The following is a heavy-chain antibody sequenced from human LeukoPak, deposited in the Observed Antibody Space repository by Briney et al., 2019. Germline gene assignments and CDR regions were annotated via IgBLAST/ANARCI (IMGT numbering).Heavy chain of an antibody. Sequence: GGSLRLSCSASGFTFSNYGMHWVRQAPGKGLEWVAVIWYDGSKSYYADSVKGRFTISRYNSKNTLYLQMSSLRAEDTAVYYCARDRYYGSENYYYYYYMDVWGKGTTVTVSS. D-gene: IGHD3-10*01. CDR3: ARDRYYGSENYYYYYYMDV. CDR2: IWYDGSKS. J-gene: IGHJ6*03. V-gene: IGHV3-33*01. CDR1: GFTFSNYG.